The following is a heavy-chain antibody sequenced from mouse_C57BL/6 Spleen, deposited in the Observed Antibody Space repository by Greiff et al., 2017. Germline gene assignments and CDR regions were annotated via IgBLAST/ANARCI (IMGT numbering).Heavy chain of an antibody. Sequence: QVQLQQPGAELVKPGASVKMSCKASGYTFTSYWITWVKQRPGQGLEWIGDIYPGSGSTNYNEKFKSKATLTVDTSSSTAYMQLSSLTSEDSAVYYCARGDYYGSSPYYFGGWGQGTTLTVSS. CDR2: IYPGSGST. CDR1: GYTFTSYW. V-gene: IGHV1-55*01. CDR3: ARGDYYGSSPYYFGG. D-gene: IGHD1-1*01. J-gene: IGHJ2*01.